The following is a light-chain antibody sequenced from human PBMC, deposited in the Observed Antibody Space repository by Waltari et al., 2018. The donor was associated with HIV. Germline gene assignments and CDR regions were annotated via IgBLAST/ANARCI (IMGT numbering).Light chain of an antibody. J-gene: IGLJ2*01. CDR1: FRDVGSYNL. V-gene: IGLV2-23*02. CDR2: EVT. CDR3: CSYAGSRIHVV. Sequence: QSALTQPASVSGSPGQSITLSCTGTFRDVGSYNLLYLYQKHPGEAPKIMIYEVTKRPSGVSSRFSGSKSGNTASLTISGLQAEDEADYYCCSYAGSRIHVVFGGGTKLTVL.